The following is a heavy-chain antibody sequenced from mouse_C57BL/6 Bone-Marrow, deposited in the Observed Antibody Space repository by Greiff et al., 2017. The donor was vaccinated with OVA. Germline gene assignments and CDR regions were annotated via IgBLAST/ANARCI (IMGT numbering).Heavy chain of an antibody. Sequence: EVQGVESGAELVKPGASVKLSCTASGFNIKDYYMHWVKQRTEQGLEWIGRIDPEDGETKYAPKFQGKATITADTSSNTAYLQRSSLTSEDTAVYYCATTVVATDWYFDVWGTGTTVTVSS. CDR2: IDPEDGET. D-gene: IGHD1-1*01. CDR3: ATTVVATDWYFDV. V-gene: IGHV14-2*01. J-gene: IGHJ1*03. CDR1: GFNIKDYY.